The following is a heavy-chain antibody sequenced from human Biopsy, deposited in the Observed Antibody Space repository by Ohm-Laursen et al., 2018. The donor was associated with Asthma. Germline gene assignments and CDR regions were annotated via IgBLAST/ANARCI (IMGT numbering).Heavy chain of an antibody. D-gene: IGHD3-10*01. Sequence: SLRLSCAASGFVFSQSDIHWVRQAPGKGLEWVALISSDGHIKKYVDSEKGRFTISRDNAKSSLHLQMSSLRAEDTAVYFCARDFTIGSGSPFHFWGPGTLVTVSS. CDR2: ISSDGHIK. CDR1: GFVFSQSD. V-gene: IGHV3-33*08. J-gene: IGHJ4*01. CDR3: ARDFTIGSGSPFHF.